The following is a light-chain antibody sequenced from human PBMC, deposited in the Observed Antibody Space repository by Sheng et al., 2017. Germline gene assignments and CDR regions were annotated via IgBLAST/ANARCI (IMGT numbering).Light chain of an antibody. Sequence: DIVMTQSPLSLPVTPGEPASISCRSSQSLLHRNGQTYLDWYLQRPGQSPQLLIYLVSNRASGVPDRFSGSGSGTDFTLKISRVEADDVGVYYCMQCLQHPESFGQGTRVEIK. CDR3: MQCLQHPES. CDR2: LVS. V-gene: IGKV2-28*01. CDR1: QSLLHRNGQTY. J-gene: IGKJ1*01.